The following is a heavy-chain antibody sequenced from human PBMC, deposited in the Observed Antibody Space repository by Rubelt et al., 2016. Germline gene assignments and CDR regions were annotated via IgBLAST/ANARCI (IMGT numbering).Heavy chain of an antibody. V-gene: IGHV1-24*01. D-gene: IGHD3-3*02. Sequence: QVQLVQSGAEVKKPGASVKVSCKVSGYTLTELSMHWVRQAPGKGLEWMGGFYPEDGETIYAKKSQGRVRPTEYKTTDTAYMALRRLGSDATAAYYCRGIWSCDIDYRGQG. J-gene: IGHJ4*02. CDR2: FYPEDGET. CDR1: GYTLTELS. CDR3: RGIWSCDIDY.